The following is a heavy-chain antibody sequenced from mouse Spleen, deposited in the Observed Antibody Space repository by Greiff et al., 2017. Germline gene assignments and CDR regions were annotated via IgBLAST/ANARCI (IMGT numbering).Heavy chain of an antibody. D-gene: IGHD2-14*01. CDR2: INPSTGGT. CDR1: GYSFTGYY. J-gene: IGHJ4*01. Sequence: VQLQQSGPELVKPGASVKISCKASGYSFTGYYMNWVKQSPEKSLEWIGEINPSTGGTTYNQKFKAKATLTVDKSSSTAYMQLKSLTSEDSAVYYCARSPTTGAMDYWGQGTSVTVSS. CDR3: ARSPTTGAMDY. V-gene: IGHV1-42*01.